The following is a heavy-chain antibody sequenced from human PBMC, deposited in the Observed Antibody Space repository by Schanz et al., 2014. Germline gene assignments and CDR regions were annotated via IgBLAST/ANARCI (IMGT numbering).Heavy chain of an antibody. Sequence: EVQLVESGGGLVQPGGSLRLSCAASGFPFSSYAMAWFRQTPEKGLEWVSSIPHNNDGLYYTDSVKGRFTISRDNSENTLYLQMNSRRAEDTAIYYCAKVRNIHGWDYYGLDVWGQGTTVTVSS. D-gene: IGHD6-19*01. V-gene: IGHV3-23*04. CDR3: AKVRNIHGWDYYGLDV. CDR1: GFPFSSYA. J-gene: IGHJ6*02. CDR2: IPHNNDGL.